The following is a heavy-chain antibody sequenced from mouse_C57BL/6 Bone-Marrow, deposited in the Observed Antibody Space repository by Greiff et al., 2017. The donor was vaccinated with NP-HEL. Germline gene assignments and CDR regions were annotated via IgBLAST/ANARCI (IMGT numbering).Heavy chain of an antibody. Sequence: QVQLKESGAELARPGASVKLSCKASGYTFPSYGISWVKQRTGQGLEWIGEIYPRSGNTYYTEKFNGKATLTADTSSSTEDMELSSLTYEDTVVYFCARGMGYYYGSGGGYLDVWGTGTTVTVSS. CDR3: ARGMGYYYGSGGGYLDV. V-gene: IGHV1-81*01. CDR1: GYTFPSYG. J-gene: IGHJ1*03. CDR2: IYPRSGNT. D-gene: IGHD1-1*01.